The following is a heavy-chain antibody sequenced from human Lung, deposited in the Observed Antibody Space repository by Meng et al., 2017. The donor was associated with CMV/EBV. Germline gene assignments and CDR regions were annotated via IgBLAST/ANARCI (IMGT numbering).Heavy chain of an antibody. D-gene: IGHD1-26*01. V-gene: IGHV1-18*01. CDR3: ARDPTKTHSGSYYDY. CDR2: ISAYNGNT. CDR1: GYTFTSYG. J-gene: IGHJ4*02. Sequence: QVQLVQSGAEWKKPGASVKVSCNASGYTFTSYGISWVRQAPGQGLEWMGWISAYNGNTNYAQKLQGRVTMTTDTSTSTAYMELRSLRSDDTAVYYCARDPTKTHSGSYYDYWGQGTLVTVSS.